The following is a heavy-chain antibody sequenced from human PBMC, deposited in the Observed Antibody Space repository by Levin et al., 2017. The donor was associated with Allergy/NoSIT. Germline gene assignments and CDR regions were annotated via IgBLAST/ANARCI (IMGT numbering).Heavy chain of an antibody. J-gene: IGHJ4*02. CDR2: IYSGGST. CDR3: ATNGYLTGDYYFDY. V-gene: IGHV3-53*01. CDR1: GFTASSNY. Sequence: PWGSLRLSCAASGFTASSNYMSWVRQAPGKGLEWVSVIYSGGSTSSAASVPFRFTISRDNSKNTLYLQMNSLRAEDTAVYYCATNGYLTGDYYFDYWGQGTLVTVSS. D-gene: IGHD3-9*01.